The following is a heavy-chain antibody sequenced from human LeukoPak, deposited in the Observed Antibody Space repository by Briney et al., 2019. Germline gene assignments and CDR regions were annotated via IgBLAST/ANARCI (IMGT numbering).Heavy chain of an antibody. CDR2: ISYDGSNK. CDR3: AKDRETRGYSSGWYEVRRDYFDY. D-gene: IGHD6-19*01. J-gene: IGHJ4*02. V-gene: IGHV3-30*18. Sequence: PGRSLRLSCAASGFTFSSYGMHWVRQAPGKGLEWVAVISYDGSNKYYADSVKGRFTISRDNSKNTLYLQMNSLRAEDTAVYYCAKDRETRGYSSGWYEVRRDYFDYWGQGTLVTVSS. CDR1: GFTFSSYG.